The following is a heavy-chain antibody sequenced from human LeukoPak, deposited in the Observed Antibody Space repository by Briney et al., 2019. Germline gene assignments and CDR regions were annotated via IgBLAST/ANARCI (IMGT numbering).Heavy chain of an antibody. V-gene: IGHV4-34*01. CDR3: ARRGHFGDCRL. Sequence: SETLSLTCAVYGGSFSGCYWSWIRQPPGKGLEWIGEINHSGSTNYNPSLKSRVTISVDTSKNQFSLKLSSVTAADTAVYYCARRGHFGDCRLWGQGTLVTVSS. D-gene: IGHD2-21*02. CDR1: GGSFSGCY. CDR2: INHSGST. J-gene: IGHJ4*02.